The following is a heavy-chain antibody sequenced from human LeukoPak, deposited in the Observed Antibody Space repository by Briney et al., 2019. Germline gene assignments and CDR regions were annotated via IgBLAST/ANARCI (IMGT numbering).Heavy chain of an antibody. Sequence: GSLRLSCAASGFTVSSNYMSWVRQAPGKGLEWVAVISYDGSKKYYADSVKGRFTISRDNSKNTLYLQMNSLRAEDTAVYYCARDKLTGTTGARLDYWGQGTLVTVSS. V-gene: IGHV3-30-3*01. J-gene: IGHJ4*02. D-gene: IGHD1-7*01. CDR3: ARDKLTGTTGARLDY. CDR2: ISYDGSKK. CDR1: GFTVSSNY.